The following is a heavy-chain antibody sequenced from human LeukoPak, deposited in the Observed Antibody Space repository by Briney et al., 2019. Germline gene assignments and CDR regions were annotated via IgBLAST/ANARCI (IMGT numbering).Heavy chain of an antibody. CDR2: INPNSGGT. J-gene: IGHJ5*02. D-gene: IGHD3-22*01. V-gene: IGHV1-2*02. CDR1: GYTFTGYY. Sequence: ASVKVSRKASGYTFTGYYMHWVRQAPGQGLEWMGWINPNSGGTNYAQKFQGRVTMTRDTSISTAYMELSRLRSDDTAVYYCARDYYDGKDWFDPWGQGTLVTVSS. CDR3: ARDYYDGKDWFDP.